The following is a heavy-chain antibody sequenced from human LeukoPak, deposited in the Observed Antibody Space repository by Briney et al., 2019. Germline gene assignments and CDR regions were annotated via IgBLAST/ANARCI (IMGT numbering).Heavy chain of an antibody. D-gene: IGHD3-16*01. J-gene: IGHJ4*02. CDR1: GGSISSYY. V-gene: IGHV4-59*01. Sequence: PSEILSLTCTVSGGSISSYYWSWIRQPPGKGLEWIGYIYYSGSTNYNPSLKSRVTISVDTSKNQFSLKLSSVTAADTAVYYCARDRGSGPDYWGQGTLVTVSS. CDR3: ARDRGSGPDY. CDR2: IYYSGST.